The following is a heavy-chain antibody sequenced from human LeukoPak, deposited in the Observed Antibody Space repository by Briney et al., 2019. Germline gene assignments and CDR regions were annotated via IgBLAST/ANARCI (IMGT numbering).Heavy chain of an antibody. Sequence: SETLSLTCTVSGDSISSYYWNWIRQPPGKGLEWIGYIYYSGSTNYNPSLKSRVTISVDTSKNQFSLKLSSVTAADTAVYYCAREYYYGSGSYSSPYYYYYYYMDVWGKGTTVTISS. D-gene: IGHD3-10*01. CDR1: GDSISSYY. CDR3: AREYYYGSGSYSSPYYYYYYYMDV. CDR2: IYYSGST. V-gene: IGHV4-59*12. J-gene: IGHJ6*03.